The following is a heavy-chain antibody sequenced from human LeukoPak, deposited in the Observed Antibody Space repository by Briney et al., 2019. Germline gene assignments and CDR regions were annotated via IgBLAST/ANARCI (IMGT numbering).Heavy chain of an antibody. J-gene: IGHJ6*03. Sequence: AASVKVSCKASGGTFSSYAISWVRQAPGQGLERMGGIIPIFGTANYAQKSQGRVTITTDESTSTAYMELSSLRSEDTAVYYCARANSNYDRYYYMDVWGKGATVTVSS. D-gene: IGHD4-11*01. CDR2: IIPIFGTA. CDR3: ARANSNYDRYYYMDV. CDR1: GGTFSSYA. V-gene: IGHV1-69*05.